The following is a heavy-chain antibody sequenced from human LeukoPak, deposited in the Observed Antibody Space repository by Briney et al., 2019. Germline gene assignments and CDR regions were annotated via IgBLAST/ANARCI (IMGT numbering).Heavy chain of an antibody. CDR2: INPSGGST. J-gene: IGHJ3*02. CDR3: AAASGEVDAFDI. V-gene: IGHV1-46*01. CDR1: GYTFTSYY. Sequence: GASVKVSCKASGYTFTSYYMHWVRQAPGQGLEWMGIINPSGGSTNYAQKFQERVTITRDMSTSTAYMELSSLRSEDTAVYYCAAASGEVDAFDIWGQGTMVTVSS. D-gene: IGHD3-10*01.